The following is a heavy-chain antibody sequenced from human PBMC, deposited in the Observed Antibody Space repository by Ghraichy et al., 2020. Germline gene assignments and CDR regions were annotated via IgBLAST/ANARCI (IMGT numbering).Heavy chain of an antibody. D-gene: IGHD2-21*01. CDR3: AWRTWMVGDYESFHH. J-gene: IGHJ1*01. CDR2: IKNKTAGGTI. V-gene: IGHV3-15*01. Sequence: GGSLRLSCAASGFTFSNAWMSWVRQAPGKGLEWVASIKNKTAGGTIDYAAPVKCRFTISRDDTKNTLYLQMHSLRSEGTAVYYCAWRTWMVGDYESFHHWAQGTLVTVSS. CDR1: GFTFSNAW.